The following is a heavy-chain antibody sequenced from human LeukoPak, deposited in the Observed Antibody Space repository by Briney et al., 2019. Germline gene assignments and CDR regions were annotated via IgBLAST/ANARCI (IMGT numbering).Heavy chain of an antibody. D-gene: IGHD3-16*01. CDR1: GYTFTSYG. CDR2: ISAYNGNT. CDR3: ARDNDSRDPPHFDY. V-gene: IGHV1-18*01. J-gene: IGHJ4*02. Sequence: ASVKVSCKASGYTFTSYGISWVQQAPGQGLEWMGWISAYNGNTNYAQKLQGRVTMTTDTSTSTAYMELRSLRSDDTAVYYRARDNDSRDPPHFDYWGQGTLVTVSS.